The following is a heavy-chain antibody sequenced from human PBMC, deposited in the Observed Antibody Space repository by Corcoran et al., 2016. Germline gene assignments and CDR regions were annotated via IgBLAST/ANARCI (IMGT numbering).Heavy chain of an antibody. J-gene: IGHJ4*02. CDR2: IYTGGNT. CDR1: GFTVSSKY. V-gene: IGHV3-53*01. Sequence: EMQLVESGGGLIQPGGSLRLSCAASGFTVSSKYMNWVRQAPGKGLEWVSIIYTGGNTYYADSVKGRFTISRDNSKNTLYLQMNSLRAEDRAVYYCASQWPAAYWGQGTLVTVSA. CDR3: ASQWPAAY. D-gene: IGHD6-13*01.